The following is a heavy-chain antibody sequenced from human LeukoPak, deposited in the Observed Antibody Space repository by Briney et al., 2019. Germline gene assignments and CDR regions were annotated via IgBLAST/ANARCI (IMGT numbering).Heavy chain of an antibody. Sequence: GGSLRLSCAASGFTVSSSYMSWVRQAPGKGLEWVSVFYSGGKTYYTDSVKGRFTISRDNAKNSLYLQMNTLRADDTAVYYCARDGFGTGSNWGQGTLVTVSS. D-gene: IGHD3-16*01. CDR3: ARDGFGTGSN. V-gene: IGHV3-53*01. CDR1: GFTVSSSY. CDR2: FYSGGKT. J-gene: IGHJ4*02.